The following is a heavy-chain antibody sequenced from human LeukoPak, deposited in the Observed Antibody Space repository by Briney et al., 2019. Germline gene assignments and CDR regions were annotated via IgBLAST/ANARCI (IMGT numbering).Heavy chain of an antibody. Sequence: SETLSLTCAVYGGSFSGYYWSWIRQPPGKGLEWIGEINHSGSTNYNPSLKSRDTISVDTSKNQFSLKLSSVTAADTAVYYCARGGIAARRALLPGSAYKDWGQGTLVTVSS. CDR1: GGSFSGYY. D-gene: IGHD6-6*01. J-gene: IGHJ4*02. CDR2: INHSGST. V-gene: IGHV4-34*01. CDR3: ARGGIAARRALLPGSAYKD.